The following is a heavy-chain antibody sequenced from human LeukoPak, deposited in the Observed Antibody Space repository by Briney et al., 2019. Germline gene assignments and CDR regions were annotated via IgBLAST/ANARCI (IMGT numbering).Heavy chain of an antibody. J-gene: IGHJ4*02. CDR1: GFTFSSYS. Sequence: LGGSLRLSCAASGFTFSSYSMNWVRQAPGKGLEWVSSISSSSSYIYYADSVKGRFTTSRDNAKNSLYLQMNSLRAEDTAVYYCARDQGTAAGFDYWGQGTLVTVSS. CDR3: ARDQGTAAGFDY. D-gene: IGHD6-13*01. CDR2: ISSSSSYI. V-gene: IGHV3-21*01.